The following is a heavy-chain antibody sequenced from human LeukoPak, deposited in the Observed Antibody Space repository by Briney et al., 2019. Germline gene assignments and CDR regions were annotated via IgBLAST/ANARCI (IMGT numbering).Heavy chain of an antibody. D-gene: IGHD6-19*01. V-gene: IGHV4-30-4*07. J-gene: IGHJ4*02. CDR3: ARDPSGGWSFFDY. Sequence: PSQTLSLTCAVSGGSINSGGYSWSWIRQPPGKGLEWIGYIYYSGATYYNPSLKSRLTISIDTSKNQFSLKLSSVTAADTAVYYCARDPSGGWSFFDYWGQGTLVTVSS. CDR1: GGSINSGGYS. CDR2: IYYSGAT.